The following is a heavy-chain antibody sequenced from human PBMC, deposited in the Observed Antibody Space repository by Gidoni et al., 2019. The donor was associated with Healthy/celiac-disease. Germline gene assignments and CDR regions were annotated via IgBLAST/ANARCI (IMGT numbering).Heavy chain of an antibody. Sequence: QVQLVQSGAEVKKPGASVTVSCKASGYPFTSYDINWVRQATGQGLEWMGWMNPNSGNTGYAQKFQGRVTTTRNTSISTAYMELSSLRSEDTAVYYCARGPWGLRIFDYWGQGTLVTVSS. V-gene: IGHV1-8*01. J-gene: IGHJ4*02. CDR1: GYPFTSYD. CDR2: MNPNSGNT. D-gene: IGHD4-17*01. CDR3: ARGPWGLRIFDY.